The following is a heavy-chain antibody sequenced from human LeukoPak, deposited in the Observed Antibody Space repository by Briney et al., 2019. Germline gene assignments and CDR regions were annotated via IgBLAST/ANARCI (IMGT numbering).Heavy chain of an antibody. J-gene: IGHJ4*02. CDR2: ISGSGGST. D-gene: IGHD3-10*01. CDR1: GFTFSSYA. Sequence: GRSLRLSCAASGFTFSSYAMSWVRQAPGKGLEWVSAISGSGGSTYYADSVKGRFTISRDNSKNTLYLQMNSLRAEDTAVYFCAKQSFYYYGSGSYIDYWGQGTLVTVSS. V-gene: IGHV3-23*01. CDR3: AKQSFYYYGSGSYIDY.